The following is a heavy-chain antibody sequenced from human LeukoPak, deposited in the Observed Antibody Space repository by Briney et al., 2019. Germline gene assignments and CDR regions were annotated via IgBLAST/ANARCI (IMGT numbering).Heavy chain of an antibody. D-gene: IGHD3-3*02. Sequence: PGGSLRLSCAASGFTFSSYGMSWVRQAPGKGLEWVSAISGSGGSTYYADSVKGRFTISRDNSKNTLSLQMNSLRAEDTAVYYCAKPRGGLAYYMDVWGKGTTVTVSS. CDR3: AKPRGGLAYYMDV. CDR2: ISGSGGST. CDR1: GFTFSSYG. V-gene: IGHV3-23*01. J-gene: IGHJ6*03.